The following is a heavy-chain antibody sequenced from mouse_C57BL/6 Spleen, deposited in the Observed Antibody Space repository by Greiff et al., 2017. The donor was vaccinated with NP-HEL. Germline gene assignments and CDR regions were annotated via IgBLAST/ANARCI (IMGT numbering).Heavy chain of an antibody. CDR2: IYPGDGDT. V-gene: IGHV1-82*01. Sequence: VQLQQSGPELVKPGASVKISCKASGYAFRSSWMNWVKQRPGKGLEWIGRIYPGDGDTNYNGTFKGKATLTADKSSSTASMQLSSLTSEDSAVYFCARWSLLMRAMDYWGQGTSVTVSS. CDR1: GYAFRSSW. J-gene: IGHJ4*01. D-gene: IGHD2-1*01. CDR3: ARWSLLMRAMDY.